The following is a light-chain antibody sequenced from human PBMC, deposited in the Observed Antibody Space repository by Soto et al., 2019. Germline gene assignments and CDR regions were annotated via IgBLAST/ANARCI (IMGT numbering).Light chain of an antibody. J-gene: IGKJ2*01. V-gene: IGKV3-15*01. CDR2: GAS. CDR1: QSVSSN. CDR3: QQYNKWPPYT. Sequence: EIVMTQSPATLSVSPGERATLSCRASQSVSSNLAWYQQKPAQAPRLLIYGASTRATGIPARFSGSGSGTEFTLTISSLQSEDFAVYYCQQYNKWPPYTFGQGTKLEI.